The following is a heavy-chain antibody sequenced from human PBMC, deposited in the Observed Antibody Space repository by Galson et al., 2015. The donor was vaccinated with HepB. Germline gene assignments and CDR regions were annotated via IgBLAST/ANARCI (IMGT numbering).Heavy chain of an antibody. J-gene: IGHJ4*02. CDR1: GFTFSNFG. Sequence: SLRLSCAASGFTFSNFGIHWVRQAPGKGLEWVALILYDGSQKYYGDSVKGRFTISRDDSKNTLHLQMNSLRTEDTAVYFCAKIMRRGPLVRGIIPDFWGQGTLVTVSS. D-gene: IGHD3-10*01. V-gene: IGHV3-30*18. CDR2: ILYDGSQK. CDR3: AKIMRRGPLVRGIIPDF.